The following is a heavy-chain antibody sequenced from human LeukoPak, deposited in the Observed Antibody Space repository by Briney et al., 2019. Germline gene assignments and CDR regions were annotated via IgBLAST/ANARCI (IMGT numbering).Heavy chain of an antibody. V-gene: IGHV4-39*01. CDR1: GGSISSSSYY. Sequence: SETLSLTCTVSGGSISSSSYYWGWIRQPPGKGLEWIGRIYTSGSTNYSPSLKSRVTISADTSKNQFSLKLSSVTAADTAVYYCARHSSGWYYFDYWGQGTLVTVSS. CDR3: ARHSSGWYYFDY. CDR2: IYTSGST. J-gene: IGHJ4*02. D-gene: IGHD6-19*01.